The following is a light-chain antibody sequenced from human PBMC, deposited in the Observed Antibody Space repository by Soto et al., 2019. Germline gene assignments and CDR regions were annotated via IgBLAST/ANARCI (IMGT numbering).Light chain of an antibody. J-gene: IGKJ1*01. Sequence: EIVMTQSPATLSVSPGERATLSCRASQSVSSNLAWYQQKPGQAPRLLIYGASTRATGIPARFSGSGSGTRYTLTLSSLQSEDFAVYCCQQYNNWPRTFVQGTKVEIK. CDR3: QQYNNWPRT. CDR2: GAS. CDR1: QSVSSN. V-gene: IGKV3-15*01.